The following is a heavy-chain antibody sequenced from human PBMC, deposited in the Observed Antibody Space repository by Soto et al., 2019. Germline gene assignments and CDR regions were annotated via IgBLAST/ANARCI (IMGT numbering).Heavy chain of an antibody. Sequence: SVRLSCGVSGFSFDDYTMHWVRQAPGKGPEWVASLSWNSGFSGYADSVKGRFTISRDNAQSSVHLQMNNLRTEDTALYYCAKGRGTIVVTDAYDIWAKGQWSPSPQ. J-gene: IGHJ3*02. CDR3: AKGRGTIVVTDAYDI. V-gene: IGHV3-9*01. D-gene: IGHD3-22*01. CDR2: LSWNSGFS. CDR1: GFSFDDYT.